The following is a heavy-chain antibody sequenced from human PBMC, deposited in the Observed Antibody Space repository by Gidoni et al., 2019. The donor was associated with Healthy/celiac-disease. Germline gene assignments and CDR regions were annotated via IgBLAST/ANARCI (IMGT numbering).Heavy chain of an antibody. CDR2: IYYSGST. CDR1: GGSISSYY. Sequence: QVQLQESGPGLVKPSETLSLTCTVSGGSISSYYWSWIRQPPGKGLEWIGYIYYSGSTNYNPSLKSRVTISVDTSKNQFSLKLSSVTAADTAVYYCARDLVGWYDYWGQGTLVTVSS. J-gene: IGHJ4*02. CDR3: ARDLVGWYDY. D-gene: IGHD6-19*01. V-gene: IGHV4-59*01.